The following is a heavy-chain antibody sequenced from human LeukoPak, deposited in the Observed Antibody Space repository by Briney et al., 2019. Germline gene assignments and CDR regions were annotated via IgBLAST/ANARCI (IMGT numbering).Heavy chain of an antibody. J-gene: IGHJ5*02. Sequence: PGRSLRLSCAASGFTFDDYAMHWVRHAPGKGLEWVSGISWNSGSIGYADSVKGRFTISRDNAKNSLYLQMNSLRAEDTAVYYCARGTFTPGPWGQGTLVTVFS. V-gene: IGHV3-9*01. CDR2: ISWNSGSI. CDR1: GFTFDDYA. CDR3: ARGTFTPGP.